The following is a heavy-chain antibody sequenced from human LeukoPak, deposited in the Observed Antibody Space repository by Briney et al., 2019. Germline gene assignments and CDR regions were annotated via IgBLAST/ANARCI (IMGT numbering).Heavy chain of an antibody. J-gene: IGHJ2*01. V-gene: IGHV1-2*02. CDR3: ARGRYDFWRAYFDL. CDR2: INPNSGGT. CDR1: GYTFTGYY. D-gene: IGHD3-3*01. Sequence: ASVKVSCKASGYTFTGYYMHCVRQAPGQGIEWMGWINPNSGGTNYAQKFQGRVTMTRDTSISTAYMELSRLRSDDTAVYYCARGRYDFWRAYFDLWGRGTLVTVSS.